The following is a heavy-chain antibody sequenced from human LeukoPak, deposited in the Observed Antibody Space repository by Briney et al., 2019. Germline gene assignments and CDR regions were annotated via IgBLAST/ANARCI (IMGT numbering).Heavy chain of an antibody. Sequence: ASVKVSCKASGYTFTSYYMHWVRQAPGQGLEWMGIINPSGGSTSYAQKFQGRVTMTRDTSTSTVYMELSSLRSEDTAVYYCASPIPVPSDGEGATSYGMDVWGQGTTVTVSS. D-gene: IGHD1-26*01. V-gene: IGHV1-46*01. CDR3: ASPIPVPSDGEGATSYGMDV. J-gene: IGHJ6*02. CDR1: GYTFTSYY. CDR2: INPSGGST.